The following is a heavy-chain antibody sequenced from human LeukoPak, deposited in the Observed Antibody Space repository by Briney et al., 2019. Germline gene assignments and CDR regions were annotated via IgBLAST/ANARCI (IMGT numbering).Heavy chain of an antibody. Sequence: PSETLFLTCAVYGGSFSGYYWSWIRQPPGKGLEWIGEINHSGSTNYNPSLKSRVTISVDTSKNQFSLKLSSVTAADTAVYYCARGGRIVVVVAARRYNWFDPWGQGTLVTVSS. V-gene: IGHV4-34*01. J-gene: IGHJ5*02. CDR2: INHSGST. CDR3: ARGGRIVVVVAARRYNWFDP. D-gene: IGHD2-15*01. CDR1: GGSFSGYY.